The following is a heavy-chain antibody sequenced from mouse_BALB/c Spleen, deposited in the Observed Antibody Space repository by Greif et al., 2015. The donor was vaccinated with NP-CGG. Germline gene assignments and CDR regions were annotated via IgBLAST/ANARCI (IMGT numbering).Heavy chain of an antibody. Sequence: DVKLQESGGGLVQPGGSRKLSCAASGFTFSSFGMHWVRQAPEKGLEWVAYISSGSSTIYYADTVKGRFTISRDNPKNTLFLQMTSLRSEDTAMYYCARYDYDDGFAYWGQGTLVTVSA. CDR2: ISSGSSTI. J-gene: IGHJ3*01. D-gene: IGHD2-4*01. CDR3: ARYDYDDGFAY. CDR1: GFTFSSFG. V-gene: IGHV5-17*02.